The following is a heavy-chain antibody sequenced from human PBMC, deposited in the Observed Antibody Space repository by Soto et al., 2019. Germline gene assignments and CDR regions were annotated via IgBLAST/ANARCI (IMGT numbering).Heavy chain of an antibody. Sequence: EVQLVESGGGLVHPGGSLRLSCSASGFTFSNFAMHWVRQAPGKGLEYVSGITSNGDNTYHADSVKGRFTISRDNSKNTLYLQMSSLRVEDTAVYYCVKGNQLLRYYFDYWGRGALVTVSS. D-gene: IGHD2-2*01. J-gene: IGHJ4*02. CDR3: VKGNQLLRYYFDY. CDR2: ITSNGDNT. CDR1: GFTFSNFA. V-gene: IGHV3-64D*06.